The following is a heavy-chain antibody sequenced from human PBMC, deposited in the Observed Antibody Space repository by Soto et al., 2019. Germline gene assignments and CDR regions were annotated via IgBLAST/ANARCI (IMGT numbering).Heavy chain of an antibody. CDR2: INSDGSST. J-gene: IGHJ4*02. V-gene: IGHV3-74*01. CDR1: GFTFSSYW. Sequence: GGSLRLSCAASGFTFSSYWMHWVRQAPGKGLVWVSRINSDGSSTSYADSVKGRFTISRDNAKNTLYLQMNSLRAEDTAVYYCAREGRDSSGYGFDYWGQGTLVTVSS. CDR3: AREGRDSSGYGFDY. D-gene: IGHD3-22*01.